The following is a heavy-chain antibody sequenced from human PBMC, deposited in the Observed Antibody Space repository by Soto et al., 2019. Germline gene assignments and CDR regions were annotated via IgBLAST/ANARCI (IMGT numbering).Heavy chain of an antibody. CDR2: IISKFDGGRI. D-gene: IGHD1-7*01. J-gene: IGHJ4*02. CDR3: TTSVTGTPRAIDY. CDR1: GFTFSGAW. Sequence: EVHLVESGGGPVKPGGSLRISCAASGFTFSGAWMSWVRQAPGKGLEWVGRIISKFDGGRIDYAASVKGRFSISRDDSTNTLFLQMNSLKTEDTAVYFCTTSVTGTPRAIDYWGQGTLVTVSS. V-gene: IGHV3-15*01.